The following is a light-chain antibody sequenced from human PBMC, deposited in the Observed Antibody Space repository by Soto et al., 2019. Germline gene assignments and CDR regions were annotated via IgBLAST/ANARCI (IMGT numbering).Light chain of an antibody. CDR3: QQLNSYPLT. CDR1: QGISSY. J-gene: IGKJ5*01. CDR2: AAS. V-gene: IGKV1-9*01. Sequence: DLHLTQSPSFLSASVGDRVTITCRASQGISSYLAWYQQKPGKAPKLLIYAASTLQSGVPSRFSGSGSGTEFTLTISSLQPEDFATYYCQQLNSYPLTFGQGTRLEIK.